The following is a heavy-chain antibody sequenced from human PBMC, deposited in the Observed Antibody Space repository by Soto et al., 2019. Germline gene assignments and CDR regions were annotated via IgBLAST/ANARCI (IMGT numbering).Heavy chain of an antibody. CDR3: ARQRNSVVTQAYFDV. Sequence: SETLSLTCTVTGDSISRRSYYWGWLRQPPGKGLEWIGSSYYSGGTDNNPSRRSRGSMSIDTSKDQFSLKLKSVTAADTALYFCARQRNSVVTQAYFDVWGPGSLVTVS. D-gene: IGHD2-21*02. J-gene: IGHJ4*02. CDR2: SYYSGGT. V-gene: IGHV4-39*01. CDR1: GDSISRRSYY.